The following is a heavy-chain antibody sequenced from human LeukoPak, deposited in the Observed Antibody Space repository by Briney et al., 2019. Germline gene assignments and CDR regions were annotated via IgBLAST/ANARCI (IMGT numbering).Heavy chain of an antibody. CDR2: MSAYNGNT. CDR1: GYTFTSYG. CDR3: ANDGTDSSGYSDRDY. V-gene: IGHV1-18*01. Sequence: ASVKVSCKASGYTFTSYGINWVRQAPGQGLEWMGWMSAYNGNTNYAQTLQGRVTMTRDTSTSTAYMELKSLRSDDTAVYYCANDGTDSSGYSDRDYWGQGTLVTVSS. J-gene: IGHJ4*02. D-gene: IGHD3-22*01.